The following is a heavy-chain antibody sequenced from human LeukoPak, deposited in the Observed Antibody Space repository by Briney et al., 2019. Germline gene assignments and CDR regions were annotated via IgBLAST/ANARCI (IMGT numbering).Heavy chain of an antibody. D-gene: IGHD1-26*01. CDR3: ARDPIRGGSGSYYFDY. V-gene: IGHV1-2*02. Sequence: ASVKVSCKASGYTFTGYYMHWVRQAPGQGLEWMGWINPNSGGTNNAQKFQGRVTMTRDTSISTAYMELRRLRCDDTAVYYCARDPIRGGSGSYYFDYWGQGTLVTVSS. CDR1: GYTFTGYY. J-gene: IGHJ4*02. CDR2: INPNSGGT.